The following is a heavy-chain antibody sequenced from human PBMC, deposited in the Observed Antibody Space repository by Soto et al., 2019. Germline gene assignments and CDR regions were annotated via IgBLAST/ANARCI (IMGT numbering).Heavy chain of an antibody. J-gene: IGHJ6*02. D-gene: IGHD6-13*01. CDR3: ATTIAAGGTVSHYYGLDV. Sequence: SETLSLTCAVSGGSISNSNWWSWVRQPPGKGLEWIGEIYHSGTTNYNPSLKRRVNKSVDKSKNQFSLKVTSVTAAYTAVYYCATTIAAGGTVSHYYGLDVWGQGTTVTVSS. V-gene: IGHV4-4*02. CDR2: IYHSGTT. CDR1: GGSISNSNW.